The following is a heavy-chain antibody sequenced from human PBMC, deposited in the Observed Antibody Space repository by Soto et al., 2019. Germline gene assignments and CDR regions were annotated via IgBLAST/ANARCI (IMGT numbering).Heavy chain of an antibody. V-gene: IGHV1-2*02. Sequence: ASVKVSCKASGYTFTGYYMHWVRHAPGQELEWMGWINPNSGGTNYAQKFQGRVTMTRDTSISTAYMELSRLRSDDTAVYYCASPAPYCSSTSCSTTRRYYSYGTDVWGQGPMVTLSS. CDR1: GYTFTGYY. D-gene: IGHD2-2*01. CDR2: INPNSGGT. J-gene: IGHJ6*02. CDR3: ASPAPYCSSTSCSTTRRYYSYGTDV.